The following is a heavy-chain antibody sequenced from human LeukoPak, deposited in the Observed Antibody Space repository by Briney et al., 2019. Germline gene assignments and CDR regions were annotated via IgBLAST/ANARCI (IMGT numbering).Heavy chain of an antibody. CDR3: AKDLTRDIWFGES. Sequence: PGGSLRLSCAASGFTFSYYGMHWVRQPPGKGLEWVAFIRYTASDKYYADSVKGRFTISRDNSKNMLYLQMNSLRVEDTAVYYCAKDLTRDIWFGESWGQGTLVTVSS. V-gene: IGHV3-30*02. J-gene: IGHJ5*02. CDR1: GFTFSYYG. CDR2: IRYTASDK. D-gene: IGHD3-10*01.